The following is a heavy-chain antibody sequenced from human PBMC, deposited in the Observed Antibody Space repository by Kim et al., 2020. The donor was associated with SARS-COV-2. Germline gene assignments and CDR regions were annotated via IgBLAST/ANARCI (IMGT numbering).Heavy chain of an antibody. Sequence: GGSLRLSCAASGFTFSSYGMHWVRQAPGKGLEWVAVISYDGSNKYYADSVKGRFTISRDNSKNTLYLQMNSLRAEDTAVYYCAREVFSGSLDPWGQGTLSPSPQ. CDR3: AREVFSGSLDP. CDR1: GFTFSSYG. V-gene: IGHV3-33*05. CDR2: ISYDGSNK. J-gene: IGHJ5*02. D-gene: IGHD1-26*01.